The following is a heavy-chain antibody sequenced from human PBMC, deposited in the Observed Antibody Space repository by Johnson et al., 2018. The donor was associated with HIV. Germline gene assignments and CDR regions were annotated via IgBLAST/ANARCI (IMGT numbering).Heavy chain of an antibody. J-gene: IGHJ3*02. CDR2: INWNGGST. CDR1: GFTFDDYG. V-gene: IGHV3-20*04. D-gene: IGHD6-13*01. CDR3: ARARRYSSSWPDAFDI. Sequence: VQLVESGGGILRPGGSLRLSCAASGFTFDDYGMSWVRQAPGKGLEWVSGINWNGGSTGYADSVKGRFTISRDNAKNSLYLQMNSLRAGDTAVYYCARARRYSSSWPDAFDIWGQGTMVTVSS.